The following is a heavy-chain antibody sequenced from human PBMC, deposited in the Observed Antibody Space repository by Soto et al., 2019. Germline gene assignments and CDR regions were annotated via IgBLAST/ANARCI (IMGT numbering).Heavy chain of an antibody. CDR3: AKDTPVVMFLFDS. Sequence: PGGSLRLSCTASGFTFYTYAMTWVRQAPGKGLEWVSSITDTGVSTYYADSVKGRFTISRDNSKNTLYLQMNSLRIDDSAVYYCAKDTPVVMFLFDSWGRGTLVTAPQ. J-gene: IGHJ4*02. CDR1: GFTFYTYA. D-gene: IGHD2-15*01. V-gene: IGHV3-23*01. CDR2: ITDTGVST.